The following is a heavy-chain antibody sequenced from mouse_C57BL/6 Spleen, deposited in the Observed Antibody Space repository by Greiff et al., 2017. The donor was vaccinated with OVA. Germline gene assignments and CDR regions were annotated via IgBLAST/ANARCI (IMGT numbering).Heavy chain of an antibody. V-gene: IGHV1-42*01. Sequence: VQLQQSGPEPVKPGASVKISCKASGYSFTGYYMNWVKQSPEKSLEWIGEINPSTGGTTYNQKFKAKATLTVDKSSSTAYMQLKSLTSEDSAVYYCARRDAMDYWGQGTSVTVSS. CDR2: INPSTGGT. CDR1: GYSFTGYY. J-gene: IGHJ4*01. CDR3: ARRDAMDY.